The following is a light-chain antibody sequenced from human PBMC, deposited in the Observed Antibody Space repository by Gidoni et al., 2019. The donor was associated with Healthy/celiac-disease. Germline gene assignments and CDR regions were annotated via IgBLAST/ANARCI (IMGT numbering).Light chain of an antibody. CDR2: DVS. V-gene: IGLV2-14*01. CDR3: SSYTSSSTLV. CDR1: SSDFGGYNY. Sequence: QPALPPPASVSASPPQSITISCTGTSSDFGGYNYVSLYQQHPGKAPKLMIYDVSNRPSGVSNRFSGSKSGNTASLTSSGLQAEDEADYYCSSYTSSSTLVFGGGTKLTVL. J-gene: IGLJ3*02.